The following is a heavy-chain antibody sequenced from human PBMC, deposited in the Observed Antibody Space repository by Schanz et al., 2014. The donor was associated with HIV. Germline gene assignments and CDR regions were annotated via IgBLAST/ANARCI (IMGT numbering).Heavy chain of an antibody. CDR1: GLTFSSSI. CDR3: ARSPSFGLDV. CDR2: VSSASSFI. Sequence: VQLVESGGGVVQPGRSLRLSCTASGLTFSSSIMHWVRQAPGKGLEWNSKVSSASSFIYYADSVRGRFTVSRDNAKNSLYLQMNSLRDEDTAVYYCARSPSFGLDVWGQGTTVTVSS. V-gene: IGHV3-48*02. J-gene: IGHJ6*02.